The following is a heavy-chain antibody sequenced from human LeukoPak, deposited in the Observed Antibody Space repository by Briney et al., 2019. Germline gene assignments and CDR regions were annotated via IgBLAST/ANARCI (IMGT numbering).Heavy chain of an antibody. CDR2: IYYSGST. V-gene: IGHV4-31*03. Sequence: SETLSLTCTVSGGSISSGGYYWSWIRQHPGKGLEWIGYIYYSGSTYYNPSLKSRVTISVDTSKNQFSLKLSSVTAADTAVYYCARVAYGDYYFDYWGQGTLVTVSS. CDR3: ARVAYGDYYFDY. CDR1: GGSISSGGYY. J-gene: IGHJ4*02. D-gene: IGHD4-17*01.